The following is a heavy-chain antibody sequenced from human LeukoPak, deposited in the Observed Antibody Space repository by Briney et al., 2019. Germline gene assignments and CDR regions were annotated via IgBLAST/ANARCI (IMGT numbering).Heavy chain of an antibody. Sequence: SETLSLTCTVSGDSISSYYWNWIRQPAGKGLEWIGRIYITGGPNYNPSLKSRVTMSVDTSKNQFSLKVNSVTAADTAVYYCARGGGVPYGSGSYYWGPNAFDIWGQGTMVTVSS. J-gene: IGHJ3*02. D-gene: IGHD3-10*01. CDR1: GDSISSYY. V-gene: IGHV4-4*07. CDR2: IYITGGP. CDR3: ARGGGVPYGSGSYYWGPNAFDI.